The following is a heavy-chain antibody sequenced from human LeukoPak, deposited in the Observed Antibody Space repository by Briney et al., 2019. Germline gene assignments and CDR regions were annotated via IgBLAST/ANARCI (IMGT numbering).Heavy chain of an antibody. CDR2: IYHSGET. J-gene: IGHJ5*02. V-gene: IGHV4-39*07. CDR3: AETNAQDWFDP. Sequence: SETLSLTCRVSGGSISSTSYYWGWIRQPPGKGLEWIASIYHSGETLYNPFLESRVAISVDTSNNEVFLDLYSVTAADTAMYYCAETNAQDWFDPWGRGTLVTVSS. D-gene: IGHD2-8*01. CDR1: GGSISSTSYY.